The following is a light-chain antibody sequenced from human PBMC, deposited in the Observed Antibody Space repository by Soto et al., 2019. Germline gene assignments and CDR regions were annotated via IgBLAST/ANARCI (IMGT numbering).Light chain of an antibody. Sequence: TLSFSSGETATLLRRASQNVDKFLAWYQQRPGQPPRLLIFDSSNRATGVPVRFSGSGSGTVFTLTIGSLEPEDSAVYYCQQRKNWPPITFGQGTRLEIK. V-gene: IGKV3-11*01. CDR3: QQRKNWPPIT. CDR2: DSS. J-gene: IGKJ5*01. CDR1: QNVDKF.